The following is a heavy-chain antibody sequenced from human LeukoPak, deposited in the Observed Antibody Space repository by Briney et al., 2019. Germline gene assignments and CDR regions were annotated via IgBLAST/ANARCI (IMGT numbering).Heavy chain of an antibody. D-gene: IGHD6-6*01. CDR3: AGPSSSGVGY. V-gene: IGHV3-30*02. Sequence: GGSLRLSCAASGFTFSSYGMHWVRQAPGKGLEWVAFIRYDGGNKYYADSVKGRFTISRDNSKNTLYLQMNSLRAEDTAVYYCAGPSSSGVGYWGHGTLVTVSS. CDR1: GFTFSSYG. CDR2: IRYDGGNK. J-gene: IGHJ4*01.